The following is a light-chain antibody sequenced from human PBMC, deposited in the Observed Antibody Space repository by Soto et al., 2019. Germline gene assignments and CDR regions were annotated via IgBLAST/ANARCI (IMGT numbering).Light chain of an antibody. CDR3: MQALQTPYT. Sequence: DIVMTQSPLSLPVTPGEPASISCRSSQSLLNTNAYYYLDWYLQRPGQSPQLLIYLASTRASGVPYRFSGSGSGTAYTLKISRVEAEDVGVYYCMQALQTPYTFGQGTKLEIK. CDR1: QSLLNTNAYYY. CDR2: LAS. V-gene: IGKV2-28*01. J-gene: IGKJ2*01.